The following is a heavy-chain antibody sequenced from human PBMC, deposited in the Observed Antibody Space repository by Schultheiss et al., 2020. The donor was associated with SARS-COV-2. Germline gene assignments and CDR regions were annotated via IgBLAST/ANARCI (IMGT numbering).Heavy chain of an antibody. CDR3: ARLNWNFPYYYYLDV. V-gene: IGHV4-39*01. CDR2: IYYSGST. J-gene: IGHJ6*03. D-gene: IGHD1-7*01. Sequence: SETLSLTCTVSGGSISSGGYYWSWIRQPPGKGLEWIGSIYYSGSTYYNPALQSRVTVSVDTSANQFSLRLYSVTAADAAVYFCARLNWNFPYYYYLDVWGKGTTVTVSS. CDR1: GGSISSGGYY.